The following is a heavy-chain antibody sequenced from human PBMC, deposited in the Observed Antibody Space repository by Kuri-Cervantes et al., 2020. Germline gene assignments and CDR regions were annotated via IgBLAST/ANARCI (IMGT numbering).Heavy chain of an antibody. CDR1: GGSISSYY. CDR2: INYSGTT. J-gene: IGHJ4*02. Sequence: SETLSLTCTVSGGSISSYYWSWIRQPPGKGLEWIGYINYSGTTNYNPSLKSRLTMSGDTSKNQFSLKLTSVTAADTAVYYCAREAWGPEYWGQGTLVTVSS. V-gene: IGHV4-59*01. CDR3: AREAWGPEY. D-gene: IGHD3-16*01.